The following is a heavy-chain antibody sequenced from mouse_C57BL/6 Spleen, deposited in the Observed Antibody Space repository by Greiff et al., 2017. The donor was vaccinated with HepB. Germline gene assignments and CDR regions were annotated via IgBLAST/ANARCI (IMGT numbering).Heavy chain of an antibody. D-gene: IGHD3-2*02. CDR1: GFTFSDYG. J-gene: IGHJ3*01. Sequence: DVQLVESGGGLVKPGGSLKLSCAASGFTFSDYGMHWVRQAPEKGLEWVAYISSGSSTIYYADTVKGRFTISRDNAKNTLFLQMTSLRSEDTAMYYCARSDSSGYVSFAYWGQGTLVTVSA. CDR3: ARSDSSGYVSFAY. CDR2: ISSGSSTI. V-gene: IGHV5-17*01.